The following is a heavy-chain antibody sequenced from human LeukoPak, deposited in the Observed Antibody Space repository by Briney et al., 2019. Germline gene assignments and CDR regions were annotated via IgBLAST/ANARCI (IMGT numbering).Heavy chain of an antibody. Sequence: GASVKVSCKASGGTFSSYAISWVRQAPGQGREWMGGIIPIFGTANYAQKFQGRVTITADESTSTAYMELSSLRSEDTAVYYCARGSYYGSGSYDYWGQGTLVTVSS. CDR2: IIPIFGTA. CDR1: GGTFSSYA. D-gene: IGHD3-10*01. CDR3: ARGSYYGSGSYDY. V-gene: IGHV1-69*13. J-gene: IGHJ4*02.